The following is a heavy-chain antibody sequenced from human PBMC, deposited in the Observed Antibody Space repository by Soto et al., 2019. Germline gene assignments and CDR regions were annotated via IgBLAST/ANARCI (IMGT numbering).Heavy chain of an antibody. Sequence: EVQLVESGGGLVKPGGSLRLSCAASGFTFSNAWMNWVRQAPGKGLEWVGRIKNKFARGTTDYAAPVKGRFSISRDDSKNTLYLQMNSLKTEDTAVYYCTTDRGVITFGGVAVPFFDYWGQGTLVTVSS. CDR3: TTDRGVITFGGVAVPFFDY. CDR2: IKNKFARGTT. CDR1: GFTFSNAW. V-gene: IGHV3-15*07. J-gene: IGHJ4*02. D-gene: IGHD3-16*01.